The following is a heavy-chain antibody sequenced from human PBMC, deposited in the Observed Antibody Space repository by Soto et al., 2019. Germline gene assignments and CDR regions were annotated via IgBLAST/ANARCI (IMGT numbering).Heavy chain of an antibody. J-gene: IGHJ6*02. CDR2: IYYSGST. CDR3: GTYYYGMDV. Sequence: QVQLQESGPGLVKPSETLSLTCTVSGGSISSHYWRWIRQAPGKGLEWIGYIYYSGSTNYNPSLKSRVTISVDTSKNQFSLKLSSVTAADTAMYYCGTYYYGMDVWGQGTTVNVSS. V-gene: IGHV4-59*11. CDR1: GGSISSHY.